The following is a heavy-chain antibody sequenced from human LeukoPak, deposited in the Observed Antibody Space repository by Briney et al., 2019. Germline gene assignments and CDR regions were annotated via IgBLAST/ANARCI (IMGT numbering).Heavy chain of an antibody. D-gene: IGHD4-17*01. CDR3: AKSATTGYDFDI. J-gene: IGHJ3*02. V-gene: IGHV3-23*01. Sequence: PRGSLRLSFAASGFTFSSYAMSSVRQAPGKGLGWGSAISDSGGRTYYADSVKGRFTISRDNSKNTLYLQMSSLRAEDTAVYYCAKSATTGYDFDIWGQGTMVTVSS. CDR1: GFTFSSYA. CDR2: ISDSGGRT.